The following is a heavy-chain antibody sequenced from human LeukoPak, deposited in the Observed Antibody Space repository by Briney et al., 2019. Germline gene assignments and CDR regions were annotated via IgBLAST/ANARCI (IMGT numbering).Heavy chain of an antibody. J-gene: IGHJ4*02. V-gene: IGHV4-34*01. CDR1: GGSFSGYY. D-gene: IGHD3-3*01. Sequence: SETLSLTCAVYGGSFSGYYWSWIRQPPGKGLEWIGEINHSGSTNYNPSLKSRVTISVDTSKNQFSLKLSSVTAADTAVYYCARACYDFWSGYFYYWGQGTLVTVSS. CDR2: INHSGST. CDR3: ARACYDFWSGYFYY.